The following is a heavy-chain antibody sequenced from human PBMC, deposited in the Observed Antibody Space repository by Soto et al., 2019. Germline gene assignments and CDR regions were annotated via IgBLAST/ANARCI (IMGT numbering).Heavy chain of an antibody. Sequence: QVQLQESGPGLAKPSETLSLTCTVSGGSINSYYWSWIRQPPGKGLEWIGYISYSGSTNYNPSLKSRVTMSLDTSNNLFSLNLSSVTAADTAVYYCAREGYVDRHSFYYGMDVWGQGTTVTVSS. CDR1: GGSINSYY. D-gene: IGHD2-21*01. CDR2: ISYSGST. V-gene: IGHV4-59*01. CDR3: AREGYVDRHSFYYGMDV. J-gene: IGHJ6*02.